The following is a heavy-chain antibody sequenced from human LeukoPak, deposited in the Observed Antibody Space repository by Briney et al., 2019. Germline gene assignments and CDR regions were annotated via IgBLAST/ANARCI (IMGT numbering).Heavy chain of an antibody. V-gene: IGHV1-18*01. CDR3: ARSEREEYYDFWSGYLLNFDY. D-gene: IGHD3-3*01. Sequence: ASVKVSCKASGYTFTSYGISWVRQAPGQGLEWMGWISAYNGNTNYAQKLQGRVTMTTDTSTSTAYMGLRSLRSDDTAVYYCARSEREEYYDFWSGYLLNFDYWGQGTLVTVSS. J-gene: IGHJ4*02. CDR1: GYTFTSYG. CDR2: ISAYNGNT.